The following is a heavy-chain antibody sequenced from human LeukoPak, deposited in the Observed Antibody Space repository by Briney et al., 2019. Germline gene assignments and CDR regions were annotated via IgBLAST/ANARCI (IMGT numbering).Heavy chain of an antibody. V-gene: IGHV4-34*01. CDR2: IDHGGSA. D-gene: IGHD2-2*01. Sequence: PSETLSLTCAVYGGSFSGYSWNWIRQPPGKGLEWIGEIDHGGSANYNPSLKSRVTISVDTSKNQFSLRLSSLTAADTAVYYCARGRVVEASFRFWGQGTLVTVSS. CDR3: ARGRVVEASFRF. CDR1: GGSFSGYS. J-gene: IGHJ4*02.